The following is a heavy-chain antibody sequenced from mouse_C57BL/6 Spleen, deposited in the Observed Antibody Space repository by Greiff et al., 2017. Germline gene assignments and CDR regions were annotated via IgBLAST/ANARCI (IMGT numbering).Heavy chain of an antibody. CDR3: ARHGGGSILYYYAMDY. J-gene: IGHJ4*01. CDR1: GFTFSSYG. D-gene: IGHD1-1*01. Sequence: EVQLVESGGDLVKPGGSLKLSCAASGFTFSSYGMSWVRQTPDKRLEWVATISSGGSYTYYPDSVKGRFTISRDNAKNTLYLQMSSLKSEDTAMYYCARHGGGSILYYYAMDYWGQGTSVTVSS. CDR2: ISSGGSYT. V-gene: IGHV5-6*01.